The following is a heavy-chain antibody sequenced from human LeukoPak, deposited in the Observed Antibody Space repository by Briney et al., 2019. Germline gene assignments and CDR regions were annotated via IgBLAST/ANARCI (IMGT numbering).Heavy chain of an antibody. D-gene: IGHD2-15*01. CDR2: ISGYNGNT. CDR3: ARDICSGPSCYSREPFDI. Sequence: ASVKVSCKASGYTFTSSGISWVRQAPGQELEWMGWISGYNGNTNYAQKLQGRVTMITDTSTSTAYMDLRSLRSDDTAVYYCARDICSGPSCYSREPFDIWGQGTMVTVSS. CDR1: GYTFTSSG. J-gene: IGHJ3*02. V-gene: IGHV1-18*01.